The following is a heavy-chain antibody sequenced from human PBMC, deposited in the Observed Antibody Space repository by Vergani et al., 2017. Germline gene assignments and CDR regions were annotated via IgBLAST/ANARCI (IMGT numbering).Heavy chain of an antibody. CDR3: ASLGYCTNGVCYNWYFDL. V-gene: IGHV4-39*01. D-gene: IGHD2-8*01. CDR1: GGSISSSSYY. CDR2: IYYSGST. J-gene: IGHJ2*01. Sequence: QLQLQESGPGLVKPSETLSLTCTVSGGSISSSSYYWGWIRQPPGKGLEWIGSIYYSGSTYYNPSLKSRVTISVDTSKNQFSLKLSSVTAADTAVYYCASLGYCTNGVCYNWYFDLWGRGTLVTVSS.